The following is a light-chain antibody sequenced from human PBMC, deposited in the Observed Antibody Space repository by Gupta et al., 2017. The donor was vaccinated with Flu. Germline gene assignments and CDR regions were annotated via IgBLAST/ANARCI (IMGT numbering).Light chain of an antibody. Sequence: FMLTQPHSVSESPGKTVTTSCTRSSGSIASDYVQWYQQRPGSSPTTVIYEDYQRPSGVPDRFSGSIDSSSNSASLTISGLKPEDEADYYCQSYDNTNQVFGGGTKLTVL. J-gene: IGLJ3*02. CDR1: SGSIASDY. CDR3: QSYDNTNQV. CDR2: EDY. V-gene: IGLV6-57*01.